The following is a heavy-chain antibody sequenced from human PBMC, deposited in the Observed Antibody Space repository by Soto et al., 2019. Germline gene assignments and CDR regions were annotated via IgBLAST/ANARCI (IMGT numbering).Heavy chain of an antibody. CDR1: GFTFSTYA. V-gene: IGHV3-21*01. J-gene: IGHJ4*02. CDR2: ISRTSSYI. Sequence: EVQLVESGGGLVKPGGSLRLSCAASGFTFSTYAMNWVRQAPGKGLEWVSSISRTSSYIYYADSVKGRFTISRDNAKNSLYLQMNSLRAEDTAVYYCARHPGELLHPDWGQGTLGTVSS. CDR3: ARHPGELLHPD. D-gene: IGHD1-26*01.